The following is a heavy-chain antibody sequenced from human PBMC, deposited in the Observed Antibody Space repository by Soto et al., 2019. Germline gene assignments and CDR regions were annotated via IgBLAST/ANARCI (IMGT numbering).Heavy chain of an antibody. CDR3: ARDRPPFCSNGICFADY. Sequence: EVHLLESGGGLVQPGGSLRLSCAASGFTFANYAMNWVRQAPGKGLEWVSAISTSGSSTYHADSVKGRFTISRDNSKSPLYLHMNSLRAEDTAVYYCARDRPPFCSNGICFADYWGQGTLVTVSS. V-gene: IGHV3-23*01. J-gene: IGHJ4*02. CDR2: ISTSGSST. D-gene: IGHD2-8*01. CDR1: GFTFANYA.